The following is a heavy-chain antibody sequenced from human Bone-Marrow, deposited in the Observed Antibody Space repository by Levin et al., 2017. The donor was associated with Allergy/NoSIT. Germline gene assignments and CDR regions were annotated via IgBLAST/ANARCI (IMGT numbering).Heavy chain of an antibody. CDR2: IYYSGST. J-gene: IGHJ4*02. CDR1: GGSISTGDDY. V-gene: IGHV4-30-4*08. D-gene: IGHD2-15*01. CDR3: ARCTGGTCYTGLDH. Sequence: SETLSLTCTVSGGSISTGDDYCNWIRQPPGKGLQWIGYIYYSGSTYYNPSLKSRVTISVDTSKNQFSLKLSSLTAAYTAVYYCARCTGGTCYTGLDHWGQGTLVTVSS.